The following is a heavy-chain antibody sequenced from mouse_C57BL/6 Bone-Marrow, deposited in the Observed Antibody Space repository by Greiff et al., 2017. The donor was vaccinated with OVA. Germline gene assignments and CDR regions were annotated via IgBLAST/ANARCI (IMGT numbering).Heavy chain of an antibody. Sequence: EVKLMESEGGLVQPGSSMKLSCTASGFTFSDYYMAWVRQVPEKGLEWVANINYDGSSTYYLDSLKSRFIISRDNAKNILYLQMSSLKSEDTATYYCARDPILRGDWYFDVWGTGTTVTVSS. D-gene: IGHD1-1*01. CDR3: ARDPILRGDWYFDV. CDR1: GFTFSDYY. CDR2: INYDGSST. V-gene: IGHV5-16*01. J-gene: IGHJ1*03.